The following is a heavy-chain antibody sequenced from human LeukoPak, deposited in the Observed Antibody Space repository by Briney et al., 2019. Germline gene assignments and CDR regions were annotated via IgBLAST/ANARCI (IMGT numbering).Heavy chain of an antibody. CDR3: ARGRVRGAYVDY. CDR2: MNPNSGNT. V-gene: IGHV1-8*01. J-gene: IGHJ4*02. CDR1: GYTFTSYD. D-gene: IGHD3-10*01. Sequence: ASVKVSCKASGYTFTSYDINWVRQATGQGLEWMGWMNPNSGNTGYAQKFQGRVTMTRNTSISTAYMELSSLRSKDTAVYYCARGRVRGAYVDYWGQGTLVTVSS.